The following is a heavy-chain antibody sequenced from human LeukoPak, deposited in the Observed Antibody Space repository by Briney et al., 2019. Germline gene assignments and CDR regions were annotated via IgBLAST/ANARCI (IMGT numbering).Heavy chain of an antibody. CDR3: ARGLGGRRVYYYYGIDV. D-gene: IGHD3-16*01. CDR1: GYTFTSYA. J-gene: IGHJ6*04. V-gene: IGHV1-3*01. CDR2: INAGNGKT. Sequence: ASVKVSCKASGYTFTSYAMHWVRQAPGQRGEGVGWINAGNGKTKYSQKFQARVTITSDTSPITAYMELSSLTSEDTAVYYCARGLGGRRVYYYYGIDVWGKGTTVTVSS.